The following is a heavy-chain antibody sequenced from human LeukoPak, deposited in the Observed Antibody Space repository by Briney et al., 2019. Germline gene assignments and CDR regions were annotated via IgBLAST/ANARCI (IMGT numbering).Heavy chain of an antibody. Sequence: PSETLSLTCTVSGGSISSSSYYWGWFRQPPGKGLEWIGSIYYSGSTYYNPSLKSRVTISVDTSKNQFSLKLSSVTAADTAVYYCARPIAAAGTFGHWFDPWGQGTLVTVSS. CDR2: IYYSGST. D-gene: IGHD6-13*01. V-gene: IGHV4-39*01. CDR1: GGSISSSSYY. J-gene: IGHJ5*02. CDR3: ARPIAAAGTFGHWFDP.